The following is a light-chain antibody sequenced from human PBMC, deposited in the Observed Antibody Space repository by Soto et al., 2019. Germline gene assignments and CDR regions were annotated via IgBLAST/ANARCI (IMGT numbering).Light chain of an antibody. J-gene: IGKJ2*01. CDR3: QQYFSSPYT. CDR1: QDISSY. CDR2: AAA. V-gene: IGKV1-8*01. Sequence: AIRMTQSPSSFSASTGDRVTITCRASQDISSYLARYQQKVGKAPKLLIYAAATLQRGAPSRFSGSGSGTDFTLTISRLQSEDFATYYCQQYFSSPYTFGQGTKLEI.